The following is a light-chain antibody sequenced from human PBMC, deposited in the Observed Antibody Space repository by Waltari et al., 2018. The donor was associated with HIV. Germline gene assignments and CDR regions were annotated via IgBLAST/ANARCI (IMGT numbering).Light chain of an antibody. CDR1: SSNIGSNT. V-gene: IGLV1-44*01. Sequence: QSVLTQPPSASGTPGQRVTISCSGSSSNIGSNTVNWYQQLPGTAPKLLIYNNNQRPSGVPDRFAGSQSGTSASLAISGLQSEDEADYYCAAWDASLNGVIFGGGTKLTVL. CDR3: AAWDASLNGVI. J-gene: IGLJ2*01. CDR2: NNN.